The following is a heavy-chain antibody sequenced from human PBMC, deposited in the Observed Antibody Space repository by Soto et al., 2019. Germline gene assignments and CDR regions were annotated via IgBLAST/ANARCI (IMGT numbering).Heavy chain of an antibody. CDR2: ISAYNGNT. CDR3: ARFYASGSYPYDY. J-gene: IGHJ4*02. V-gene: IGHV1-18*01. CDR1: GYTFTTYG. Sequence: ASVKVSCKAAGYTFTTYGISWVRQAPGQGLEWMGWISAYNGNTNYAQNLQGRVTMTTDTSTSTAYMELRSLRSDDTAVYYCARFYASGSYPYDYWGQGTLVTVSS. D-gene: IGHD3-10*01.